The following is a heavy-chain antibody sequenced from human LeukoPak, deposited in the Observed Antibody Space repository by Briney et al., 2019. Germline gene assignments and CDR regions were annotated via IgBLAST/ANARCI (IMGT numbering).Heavy chain of an antibody. CDR1: GYSFTSYW. CDR2: IYPGDSDT. V-gene: IGHV5-51*01. CDR3: ARHSKDYYDSSGYYYVGDNWFDP. D-gene: IGHD3-22*01. Sequence: GESLKISCKGSGYSFTSYWIGWVRQMPGKGLEWMGIIYPGDSDTRYSPSFQGQVTISADKSISTAYLQWSSLKASDTAMYYCARHSKDYYDSSGYYYVGDNWFDPWGREPWSPSPQ. J-gene: IGHJ5*02.